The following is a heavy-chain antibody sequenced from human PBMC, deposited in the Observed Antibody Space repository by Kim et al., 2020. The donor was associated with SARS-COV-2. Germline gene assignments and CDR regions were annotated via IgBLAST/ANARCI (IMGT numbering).Heavy chain of an antibody. CDR3: ARQGAVAGTFDY. Sequence: SETLSLTCSVSGGSINNYYWNWVRQPPGKGLEWMGFIYYSGSTKYNPSLESRLTISIDTSKNHFSLNLTSVTAADSAVVYCARQGAVAGTFDYCGRRTLV. CDR1: GGSINNYY. V-gene: IGHV4-59*08. CDR2: IYYSGST. D-gene: IGHD6-19*01. J-gene: IGHJ4*02.